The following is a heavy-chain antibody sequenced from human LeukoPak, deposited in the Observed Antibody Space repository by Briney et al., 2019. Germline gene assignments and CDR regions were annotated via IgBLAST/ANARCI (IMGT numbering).Heavy chain of an antibody. Sequence: PGGSLRLSCAASGFIFSHRGMHWVRQAPGKGLEWVAVIWYDESQKYYADSVKGRFTISRDNSKNTLYLQMNSLRAEDTAVYYCATGGRYYYDQWGQGTLVTVSS. J-gene: IGHJ4*02. CDR3: ATGGRYYYDQ. D-gene: IGHD3-22*01. V-gene: IGHV3-33*01. CDR1: GFIFSHRG. CDR2: IWYDESQK.